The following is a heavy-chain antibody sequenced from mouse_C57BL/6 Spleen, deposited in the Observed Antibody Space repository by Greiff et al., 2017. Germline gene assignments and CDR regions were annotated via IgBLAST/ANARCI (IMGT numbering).Heavy chain of an antibody. CDR1: GFTFSSYG. J-gene: IGHJ2*01. CDR3: ARQGTTVVAFDD. CDR2: ISSGGSYT. D-gene: IGHD1-1*01. V-gene: IGHV5-6*01. Sequence: EVKLVESGGDLVKPGGSLKLSCAASGFTFSSYGMSWVRQTPDKRLEWVATISSGGSYTYYPDSVKGRFTISRDNAKNTLYLQMSSLKAEDTAMYYCARQGTTVVAFDDWGKGTTLTVAS.